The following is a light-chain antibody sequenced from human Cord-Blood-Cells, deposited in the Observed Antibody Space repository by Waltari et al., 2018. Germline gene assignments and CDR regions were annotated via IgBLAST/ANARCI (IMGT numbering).Light chain of an antibody. CDR1: SSDVGSYNL. J-gene: IGLJ3*02. CDR3: CSYAGSSTLV. CDR2: EGS. Sequence: QSALTQPASVSGSPGQSITISCTGTSSDVGSYNLVSWYQQHPGKAPKLMIYEGSKRPSGVSNRFSGSKSGHTASLTISGLQADDEADYYCCSYAGSSTLVFGGGTKLTVL. V-gene: IGLV2-23*01.